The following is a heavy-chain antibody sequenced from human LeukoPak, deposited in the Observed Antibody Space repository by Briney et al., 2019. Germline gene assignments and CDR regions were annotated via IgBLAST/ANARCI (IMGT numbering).Heavy chain of an antibody. CDR2: INAYNGNT. CDR3: ARGSYDSSGYYGYYYGMDV. V-gene: IGHV1-18*01. CDR1: GYTFTSYG. D-gene: IGHD3-22*01. Sequence: ASVKVSCKASGYTFTSYGISWVRQAPGQGLEWMGWINAYNGNTNYAQKLQGRVTMTTDTSTSTAYMELRSLRSDDTAVYYCARGSYDSSGYYGYYYGMDVWGQGTTVTVSS. J-gene: IGHJ6*02.